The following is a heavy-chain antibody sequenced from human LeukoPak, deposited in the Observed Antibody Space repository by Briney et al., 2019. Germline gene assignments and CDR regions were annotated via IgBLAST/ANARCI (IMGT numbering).Heavy chain of an antibody. V-gene: IGHV4-59*01. D-gene: IGHD5-18*01. CDR1: GGSISSYY. Sequence: PSETLSLTCTVSGGSISSYYWSWIRQPPGKGLEWIGYIYYSGSTNYNPSLKSRVTISVDTSKNQFSLKLSSVTAADTAVYYCARGGYSYGRYGYFDYWGQGTLVTVSS. CDR2: IYYSGST. CDR3: ARGGYSYGRYGYFDY. J-gene: IGHJ4*02.